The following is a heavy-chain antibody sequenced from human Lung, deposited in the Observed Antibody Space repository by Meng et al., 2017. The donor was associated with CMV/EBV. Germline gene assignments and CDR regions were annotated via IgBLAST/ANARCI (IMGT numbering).Heavy chain of an antibody. V-gene: IGHV1-8*01. J-gene: IGHJ6*02. CDR3: ARGQVQCSTINCHDYRFSGMDV. Sequence: ASVXVSXKASGYTFSYYDIIWVRQASGQGLEWVGWMNPNRGNTAYAQKFQGRVTMTRDTSTSIAYMELSSLRSGDTAVYYCARGQVQCSTINCHDYRFSGMDVWXQGTXVTV. CDR1: GYTFSYYD. CDR2: MNPNRGNT. D-gene: IGHD2/OR15-2a*01.